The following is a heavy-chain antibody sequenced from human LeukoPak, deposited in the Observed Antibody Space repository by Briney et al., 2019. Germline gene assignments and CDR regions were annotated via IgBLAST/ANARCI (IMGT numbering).Heavy chain of an antibody. D-gene: IGHD6-19*01. CDR1: GGSISSGSYY. Sequence: PSETLSLTCTVSGGSISSGSYYWSWIRQPAGKGLEWIGRIYSSGSTNYNPSLKSRVTISLDTSKNQFSLKLSSVTPEDTAVYYCARGWLGSGLDYWGQGTLVTVSS. V-gene: IGHV4-61*02. CDR2: IYSSGST. J-gene: IGHJ4*02. CDR3: ARGWLGSGLDY.